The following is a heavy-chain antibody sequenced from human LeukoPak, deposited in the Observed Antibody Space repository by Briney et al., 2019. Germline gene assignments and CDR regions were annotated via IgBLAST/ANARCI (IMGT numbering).Heavy chain of an antibody. Sequence: PGGSLRLSCAASGLTFSSYTMNWVRQAPGKGLEWVSSISSSSYIYYADSVKGRFTISRDNANNSLYLQMNSLRAEDTAVYYCARGYRGFDMWGQGTMVTVSS. D-gene: IGHD5-18*01. V-gene: IGHV3-21*01. CDR1: GLTFSSYT. J-gene: IGHJ3*02. CDR3: ARGYRGFDM. CDR2: ISSSSYI.